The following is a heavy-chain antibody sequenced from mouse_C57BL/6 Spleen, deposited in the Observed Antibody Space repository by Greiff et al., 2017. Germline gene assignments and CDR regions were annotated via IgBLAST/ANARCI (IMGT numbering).Heavy chain of an antibody. CDR1: GYTFTDYE. J-gene: IGHJ3*01. V-gene: IGHV1-15*01. D-gene: IGHD1-1*01. CDR3: TRPDGSSYTFAY. Sequence: VKLQESGAELVRPGASVTLSCKASGYTFTDYEMHWVKQTPVHGLEWIGAIDPETGGTAYNQKFKGKAILTADKSSSTAYMELRSLTSEDSAVYYCTRPDGSSYTFAYGGQGTLVTVSA. CDR2: IDPETGGT.